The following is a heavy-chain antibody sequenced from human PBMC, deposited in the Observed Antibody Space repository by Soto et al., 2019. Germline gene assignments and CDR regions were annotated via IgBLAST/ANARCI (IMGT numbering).Heavy chain of an antibody. V-gene: IGHV4-59*01. CDR1: GGSISSYY. J-gene: IGHJ4*02. D-gene: IGHD2-8*01. Sequence: QVQLQESCLGLVKPSETLSLTCTVSGGSISSYYWIWIRQPPGKGLEWIGYIYYSGSTNYNPSLKSRVTISVDTSKNQFSLKLSSVTAADTAVYYCARRYAGNFDYWGQGTLVTVSS. CDR3: ARRYAGNFDY. CDR2: IYYSGST.